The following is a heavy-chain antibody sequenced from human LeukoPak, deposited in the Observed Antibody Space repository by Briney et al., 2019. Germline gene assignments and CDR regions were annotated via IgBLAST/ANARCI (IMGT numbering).Heavy chain of an antibody. J-gene: IGHJ6*02. Sequence: PVKVSCKASGGTFSSYTISWVRQAPGQGLEWMGGIIPIFGTANYAQKFQGRVTITADESTSTAYMELSSLRSEDTAVYYCTLPTAAQYYYYGMDVWGQGTTVTVSS. D-gene: IGHD2-2*01. CDR2: IIPIFGTA. V-gene: IGHV1-69*13. CDR3: TLPTAAQYYYYGMDV. CDR1: GGTFSSYT.